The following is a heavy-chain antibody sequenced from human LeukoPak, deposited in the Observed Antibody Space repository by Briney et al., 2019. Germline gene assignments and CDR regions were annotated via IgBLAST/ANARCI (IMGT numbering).Heavy chain of an antibody. J-gene: IGHJ5*02. CDR3: ARVVGGYCSGGSCYASDWFDP. CDR2: INTNTGNP. CDR1: GYTFTSYA. V-gene: IGHV7-4-1*02. Sequence: ASVKVSCKASGYTFTSYAMNWVRQAPGQGLEWMGWINTNTGNPTYAQGFTGRFVFSLDTSVSTAYLQISSLKAEDTAVYYCARVVGGYCSGGSCYASDWFDPWGQGTLVTVSS. D-gene: IGHD2-15*01.